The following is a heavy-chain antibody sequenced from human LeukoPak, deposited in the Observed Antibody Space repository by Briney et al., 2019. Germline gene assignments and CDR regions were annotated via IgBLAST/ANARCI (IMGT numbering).Heavy chain of an antibody. Sequence: PSETLSLTCTVYGGSFSGLYWSWIRQPPGKGLESIGEINHSGSTSYHPSLRSRVSISLDTSKNHVSLKLYSVTAADTAVYYCARGPYRSAIRGAYESWGQGTLVTVSS. V-gene: IGHV4-34*01. CDR2: INHSGST. CDR1: GGSFSGLY. D-gene: IGHD3-10*01. CDR3: ARGPYRSAIRGAYES. J-gene: IGHJ5*02.